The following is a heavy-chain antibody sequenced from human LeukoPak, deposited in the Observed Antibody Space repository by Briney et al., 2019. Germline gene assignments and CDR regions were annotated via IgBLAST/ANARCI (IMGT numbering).Heavy chain of an antibody. CDR1: GGSISSYY. V-gene: IGHV4-59*01. Sequence: SETLSLTCTVSGGSISSYYWSWIRQPPGKGLEWIGYIYYSGSTNYNPSLKSRVTISVDTSKNQFSLKLSSVTAADTAVYYCARGRGYYNYYYYGMDVWGQGTTVTVSS. D-gene: IGHD3-3*01. J-gene: IGHJ6*02. CDR2: IYYSGST. CDR3: ARGRGYYNYYYYGMDV.